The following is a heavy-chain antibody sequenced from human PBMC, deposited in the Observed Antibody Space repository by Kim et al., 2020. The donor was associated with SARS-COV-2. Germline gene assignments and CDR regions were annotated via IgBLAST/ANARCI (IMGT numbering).Heavy chain of an antibody. J-gene: IGHJ3*02. CDR3: ARIYCTGGVCYNAFDI. CDR2: ISYDGSNK. Sequence: GGSLRLSCAASGFTFSSYAMHWVRQAPGKGLEWVAVISYDGSNKYYADSVKGRFTISRDNSKNTLYLQMNSLRAEDTAVYYCARIYCTGGVCYNAFDIWGQGTMVTVSS. CDR1: GFTFSSYA. D-gene: IGHD2-8*02. V-gene: IGHV3-30-3*01.